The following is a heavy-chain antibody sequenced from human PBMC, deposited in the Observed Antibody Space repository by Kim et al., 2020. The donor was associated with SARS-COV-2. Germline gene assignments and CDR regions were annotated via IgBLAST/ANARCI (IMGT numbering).Heavy chain of an antibody. D-gene: IGHD3-16*01. CDR1: GFTFSNYW. CDR2: IKQDGSDK. V-gene: IGHV3-7*01. J-gene: IGHJ4*02. CDR3: ARTRGNDY. Sequence: GGSLRLSCAASGFTFSNYWMSWVRQAPGKGLEWVANIKQDGSDKYYVDSVKGRFIISRDNAKDSLYLQMNSLRAEDTAVYYCARTRGNDYWGQGTLVTVS.